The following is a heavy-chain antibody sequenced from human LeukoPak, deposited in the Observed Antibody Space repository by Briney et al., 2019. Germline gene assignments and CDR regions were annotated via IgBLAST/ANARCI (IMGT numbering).Heavy chain of an antibody. V-gene: IGHV3-21*01. J-gene: IGHJ4*02. Sequence: PGGSLRLSCAASGFTFSSYSMNWVRQAPGKGLEWVSSISSSSSYIYYADSVKGRFTISRDNAKNSLYLQMNSLRAEDTAVYYCARDTVEFVVLQGFFDYWGQGTLVTVSS. CDR3: ARDTVEFVVLQGFFDY. D-gene: IGHD2-21*01. CDR2: ISSSSSYI. CDR1: GFTFSSYS.